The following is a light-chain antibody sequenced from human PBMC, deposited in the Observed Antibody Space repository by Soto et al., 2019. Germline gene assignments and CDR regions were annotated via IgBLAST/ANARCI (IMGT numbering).Light chain of an antibody. CDR3: QTWGTGIRV. CDR1: SGHSSYA. V-gene: IGLV4-69*01. Sequence: QLVLTQSPSASASLGASVKLTCTLSSGHSSYAIARHQQQPEKGPRYLMKLNSDGSHSKGDGIPDRFSGSSSGAERYLTISSLQSEDEADYYCQTWGTGIRVFGGGTKVTVL. CDR2: LNSDGSH. J-gene: IGLJ2*01.